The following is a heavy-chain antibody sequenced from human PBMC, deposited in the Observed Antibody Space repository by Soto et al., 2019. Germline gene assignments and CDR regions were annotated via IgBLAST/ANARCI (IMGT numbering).Heavy chain of an antibody. CDR1: GYTFTRYD. CDR2: MNPNSGNT. Sequence: QVQLVQSGAEVKKPGASVKVSCKASGYTFTRYDINWVRQATGQGLEWMGWMNPNSGNTGYAQKSQGRVTMTSKTSISTAYMEQSSLRYEETAVYYCASEPLARTSGLVRPCGQGTLVTVSS. V-gene: IGHV1-8*01. D-gene: IGHD3-10*01. J-gene: IGHJ5*02. CDR3: ASEPLARTSGLVRP.